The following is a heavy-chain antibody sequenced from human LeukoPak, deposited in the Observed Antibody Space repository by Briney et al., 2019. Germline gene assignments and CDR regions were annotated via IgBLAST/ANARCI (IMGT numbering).Heavy chain of an antibody. D-gene: IGHD2-15*01. J-gene: IGHJ6*02. Sequence: TGGSLRFSCAASGFTFSSYAMNWVRQAPGKGLEWVSTISGSGGRTYYADSVKGRFTISRDDSKNTLYLQMNSLRAEDTALYYCARAGLAATHYYYYGMDVWGQGTTVTVSS. CDR2: ISGSGGRT. CDR3: ARAGLAATHYYYYGMDV. CDR1: GFTFSSYA. V-gene: IGHV3-23*01.